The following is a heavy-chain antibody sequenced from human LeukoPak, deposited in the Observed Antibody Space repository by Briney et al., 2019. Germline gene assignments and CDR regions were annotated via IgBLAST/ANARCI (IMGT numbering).Heavy chain of an antibody. D-gene: IGHD3-3*01. CDR2: IYHTGTT. Sequence: SETLSLTCTVSGGSIRSTTHYWSWIRQPPGKGLEWIGYIYHTGTTNYNPSLRSRVTISVDTSKNQFSLKLSSVTAADTAVYYCATMKAVRVNDFWNGYPDNWGQGTLVTVSS. J-gene: IGHJ4*02. V-gene: IGHV4-61*01. CDR1: GGSIRSTTHY. CDR3: ATMKAVRVNDFWNGYPDN.